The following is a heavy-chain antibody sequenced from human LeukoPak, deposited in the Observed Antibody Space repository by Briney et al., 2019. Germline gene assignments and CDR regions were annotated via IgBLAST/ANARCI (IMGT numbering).Heavy chain of an antibody. CDR3: ARSYYDFWSGYTPLYYYYMDV. J-gene: IGHJ6*03. Sequence: GASVKVSCKASGYTFTGYYMHWVRQAPGQGLEWMGWINPNSGGTNYAQKFQGRVTMTRDTSISTAYMELSRLRSDDTAVYYCARSYYDFWSGYTPLYYYYMDVWGKGTTVTISS. D-gene: IGHD3-3*01. CDR2: INPNSGGT. CDR1: GYTFTGYY. V-gene: IGHV1-2*02.